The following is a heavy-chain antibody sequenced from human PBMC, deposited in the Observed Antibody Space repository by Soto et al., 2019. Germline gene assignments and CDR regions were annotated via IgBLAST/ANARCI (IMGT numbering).Heavy chain of an antibody. D-gene: IGHD4-17*01. CDR2: IYYSGST. CDR3: AGPYGDYFDY. CDR1: GGSISSYY. Sequence: SETLSLTCTVSGGSISSYYWSWIRQPPGKGLEWIGYIYYSGSTNYNPSLKSRVTISVDTSKNQFSLKLSSVTAADTAVYYCAGPYGDYFDYWGQGTLVTVSS. J-gene: IGHJ4*02. V-gene: IGHV4-59*01.